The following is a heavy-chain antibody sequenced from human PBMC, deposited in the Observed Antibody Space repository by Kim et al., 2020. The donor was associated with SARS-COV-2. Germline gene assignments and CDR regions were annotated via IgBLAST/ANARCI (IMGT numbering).Heavy chain of an antibody. Sequence: ITDYADSVKGRFTISRDNAKNSLYLQMNSLRPEDTALYYCAKDNSGSIDYWGRGTLVTVSS. V-gene: IGHV3-9*01. D-gene: IGHD2-21*01. CDR3: AKDNSGSIDY. CDR2: IT. J-gene: IGHJ4*02.